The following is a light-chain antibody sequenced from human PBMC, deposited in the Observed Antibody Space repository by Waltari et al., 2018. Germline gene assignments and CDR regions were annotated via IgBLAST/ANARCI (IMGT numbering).Light chain of an antibody. CDR1: SLRDSS. V-gene: IGLV3-19*01. J-gene: IGLJ3*02. CDR2: SNN. CDR3: SSRDSSGEVV. Sequence: SSELTQAPAVSVALGQTVRITCPGDSLRDSSAVWYQQKPRQAPVLVMYSNNNRPSGIPDRFSGSSSGNTGSLTITGAQAEDEADYHCSSRDSSGEVVFGGGTKLTVL.